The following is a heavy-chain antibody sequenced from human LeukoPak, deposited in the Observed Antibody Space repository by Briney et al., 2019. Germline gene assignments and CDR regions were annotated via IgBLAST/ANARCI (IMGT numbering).Heavy chain of an antibody. J-gene: IGHJ4*02. CDR3: TSWAGEVKNGLWSGPFDY. Sequence: ASVKVSCRASGYTFTSHYFHWVRQAPGQGLEWMGIIDPSGGSTNCAQKFQGRVAMTRDTSTSTVYMDLSSLRSEDTAVYYCTSWAGEVKNGLWSGPFDYWGQGALVTVSS. CDR2: IDPSGGST. V-gene: IGHV1-46*01. D-gene: IGHD3-3*01. CDR1: GYTFTSHY.